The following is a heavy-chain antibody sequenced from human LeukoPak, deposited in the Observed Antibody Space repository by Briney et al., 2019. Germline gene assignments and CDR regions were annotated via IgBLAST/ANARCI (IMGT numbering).Heavy chain of an antibody. CDR1: GYTFTGYY. Sequence: ASVKVSCKASGYTFTGYYIHWVRQAPGQGLEWIGGINPNSGGTNYAQRFQGRATMTRDTSISTAYMELSRLRSDDTAVYYCAGSVLRYSLGRAYDAFDIWGRGTMVTVSS. CDR3: AGSVLRYSLGRAYDAFDI. D-gene: IGHD3-9*01. CDR2: INPNSGGT. V-gene: IGHV1-2*02. J-gene: IGHJ3*02.